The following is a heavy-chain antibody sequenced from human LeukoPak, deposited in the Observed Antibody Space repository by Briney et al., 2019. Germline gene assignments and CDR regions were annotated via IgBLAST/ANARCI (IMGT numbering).Heavy chain of an antibody. CDR3: AKDKVRKGYTYGTFDY. V-gene: IGHV3-9*03. CDR2: ISWNNDKI. CDR1: GFIFHDYA. J-gene: IGHJ4*02. D-gene: IGHD5-18*01. Sequence: SLRLSCGASGFIFHDYAMHWARQAPGKGLEGVSGISWNNDKIDYADVVKGRFTIYGDNDKNCLYLQMNSLRAEDMTFYCCAKDKVRKGYTYGTFDYWGQGTLVTVSS.